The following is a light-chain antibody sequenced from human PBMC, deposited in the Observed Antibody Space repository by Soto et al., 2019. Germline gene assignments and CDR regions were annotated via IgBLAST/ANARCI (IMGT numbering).Light chain of an antibody. CDR3: QQYGSSPRP. V-gene: IGKV3-20*01. J-gene: IGKJ1*01. CDR1: QSVSSSY. CDR2: GAS. Sequence: EIVLTQSPGTLSLSPGERATLSCRASQSVSSSYLAWYQQKPGQAPRLLIYGASSRATGIPDRFSGSGSGTDFTLTISRLEPEDFAVYYFQQYGSSPRPFGQGTKVQIK.